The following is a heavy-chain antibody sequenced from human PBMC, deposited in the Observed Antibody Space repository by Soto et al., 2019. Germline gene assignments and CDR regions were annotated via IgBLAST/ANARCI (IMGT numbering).Heavy chain of an antibody. J-gene: IGHJ6*02. V-gene: IGHV3-30*18. CDR2: ISYDGSNK. Sequence: PGGSLRLSCAASGFTFSSYGMHWVRQAPGKGLEWVAVISYDGSNKYYADSVKGRFTISRDNSKNTLYLQMNSLRAEDTAVYYCAKDGVVVYYYYRMDVWGQGTTVTVSS. CDR1: GFTFSSYG. CDR3: AKDGVVVYYYYRMDV. D-gene: IGHD2-8*01.